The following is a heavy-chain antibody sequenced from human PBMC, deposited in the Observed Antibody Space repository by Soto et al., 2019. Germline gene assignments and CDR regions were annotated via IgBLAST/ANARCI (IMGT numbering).Heavy chain of an antibody. Sequence: SETLSLTCTVSGGSVSSFYWSWIRQPPGKGLEWIGYIYYTGSTNYNPFLKSRLTISVDTSKNQFSLKLSSVTAADTAVYYCARKGYGDYLDSWGQGTLVTVSS. CDR3: ARKGYGDYLDS. CDR1: GGSVSSFY. J-gene: IGHJ4*02. D-gene: IGHD4-17*01. CDR2: IYYTGST. V-gene: IGHV4-59*02.